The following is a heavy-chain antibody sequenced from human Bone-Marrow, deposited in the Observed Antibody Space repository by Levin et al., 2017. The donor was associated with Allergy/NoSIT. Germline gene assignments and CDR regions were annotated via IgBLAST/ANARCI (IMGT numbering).Heavy chain of an antibody. V-gene: IGHV3-15*07. CDR1: GFTFSNAW. Sequence: PGGSLRLSCAASGFTFSNAWMNWVRQAPGKGLEWVGRIKSESDGGTVNYCAPVKGRFTISRDDSKNTLYLQLNSLKTEDTAVYYCTTVVHWGQGTLVTVSS. J-gene: IGHJ4*02. CDR2: IKSESDGGTV. CDR3: TTVVH.